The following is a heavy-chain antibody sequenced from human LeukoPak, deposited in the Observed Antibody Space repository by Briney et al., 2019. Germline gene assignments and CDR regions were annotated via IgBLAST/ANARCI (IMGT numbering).Heavy chain of an antibody. V-gene: IGHV4-59*08. J-gene: IGHJ4*02. Sequence: SETLSLTCTVSGGSITSYYWSWIRQPPGKGLEWIGYIYYSGSTNYNPSLKSRLTISVDASKNQFSLKLSSVTATDTAVYYCASLTTVTQGYFDSWGQGTLVTVSS. CDR2: IYYSGST. CDR3: ASLTTVTQGYFDS. D-gene: IGHD4-17*01. CDR1: GGSITSYY.